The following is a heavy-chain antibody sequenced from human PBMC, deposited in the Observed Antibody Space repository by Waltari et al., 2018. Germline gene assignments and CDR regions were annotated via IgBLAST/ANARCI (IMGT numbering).Heavy chain of an antibody. CDR2: IYYSGST. CDR1: GGSISSSY. J-gene: IGHJ4*02. V-gene: IGHV4-59*01. D-gene: IGHD6-19*01. CDR3: ARVYSGWYFDY. Sequence: QVQLQESGPGLVKPSETLSLTCTVSGGSISSSYWSGIRQPPGKGLEWIGYIYYSGSTNYNPSLKSRVTISVDTSKNQFSLKLSSVTAADTAVYYCARVYSGWYFDYWGQGTLVTVSS.